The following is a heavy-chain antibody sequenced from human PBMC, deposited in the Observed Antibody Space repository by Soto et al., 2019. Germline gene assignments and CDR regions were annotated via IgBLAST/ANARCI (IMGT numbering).Heavy chain of an antibody. J-gene: IGHJ6*02. CDR3: ARVQRNNYEFWSGYGSSYYYYGMDV. Sequence: KVSCKASVGTFSSYAISWVRKAPGQGVEWMGGIIPIFGTANYAQKFQGRVTITADESTSTAYMELSSLRSEDTAVYYCARVQRNNYEFWSGYGSSYYYYGMDVWGQGTTVTVSS. CDR1: VGTFSSYA. D-gene: IGHD3-3*01. V-gene: IGHV1-69*01. CDR2: IIPIFGTA.